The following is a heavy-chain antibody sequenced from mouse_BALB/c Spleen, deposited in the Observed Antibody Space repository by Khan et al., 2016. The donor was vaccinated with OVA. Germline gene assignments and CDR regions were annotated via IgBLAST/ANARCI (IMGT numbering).Heavy chain of an antibody. V-gene: IGHV1S137*01. D-gene: IGHD2-3*01. CDR3: IRDGSSEFAY. Sequence: VQLQESGPEPVRPGASVKISCKGSGYTFADSGMHWVRQSHAKSLEWIGVISTYYGNIKYNQKFEGRATMTVNKSSSTAYMELARMTSEDSAVYFCIRDGSSEFAYWGQGTLVTVSA. J-gene: IGHJ3*01. CDR2: ISTYYGNI. CDR1: GYTFADSG.